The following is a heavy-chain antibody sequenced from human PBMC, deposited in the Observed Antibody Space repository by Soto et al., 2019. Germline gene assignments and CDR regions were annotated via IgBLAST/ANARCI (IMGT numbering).Heavy chain of an antibody. D-gene: IGHD6-19*01. CDR3: ASSGGSSGLYEGWGY. V-gene: IGHV1-69*12. CDR1: GGTFSSYA. CDR2: IITIFDTA. Sequence: QVQLVQSGAGVTKPGASVKVSGKASGGTFSSYAISWVRQAPGQGLEWMGGIITIFDTANYEQTLQGRVMITADDSTSTVFMDLSSMIAEDTAVYYCASSGGSSGLYEGWGYWGQGTLVTVSS. J-gene: IGHJ4*02.